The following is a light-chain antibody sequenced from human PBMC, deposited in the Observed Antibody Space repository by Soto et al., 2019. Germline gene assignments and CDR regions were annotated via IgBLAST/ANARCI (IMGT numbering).Light chain of an antibody. Sequence: EVVVTQSPATLSVSLGGRATLSCRASQSVRTNLAWYQQKPGQAPRLLIYAASTRATGIPARFSGSGSGTEFTLTITILQSEDFAVYYCQQYNNWPPLTFGGGTKVEIK. J-gene: IGKJ4*01. CDR3: QQYNNWPPLT. V-gene: IGKV3-15*01. CDR2: AAS. CDR1: QSVRTN.